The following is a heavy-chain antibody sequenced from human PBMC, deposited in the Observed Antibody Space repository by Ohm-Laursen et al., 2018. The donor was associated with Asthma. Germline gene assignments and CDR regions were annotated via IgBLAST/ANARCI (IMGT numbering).Heavy chain of an antibody. Sequence: RSLRLSCAASGFTFSNYGMHWGRQAPGKGLEWVAVISYDGSDKYYADSVKGRFTISRDNSKNTLYLEMNSLRAEDTAVYYCARDSRTAMVDHWGQGTLVTVSS. CDR1: GFTFSNYG. J-gene: IGHJ4*02. V-gene: IGHV3-30*03. CDR3: ARDSRTAMVDH. D-gene: IGHD5-18*01. CDR2: ISYDGSDK.